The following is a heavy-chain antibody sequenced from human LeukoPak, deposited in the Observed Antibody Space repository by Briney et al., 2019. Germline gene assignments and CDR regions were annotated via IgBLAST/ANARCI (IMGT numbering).Heavy chain of an antibody. CDR1: GFTFSLFW. D-gene: IGHD3-22*01. Sequence: GGSLRLSCAASGFTFSLFWMSWVRQAPGKGLEWVANINKDGSGGSYVDSVKGRFTISRDNSKNTLYLQMNSLRAEDTAVYYCAKGRDSSGYYFLSDYWGQGTLVTVSS. CDR2: INKDGSGG. V-gene: IGHV3-7*03. J-gene: IGHJ4*02. CDR3: AKGRDSSGYYFLSDY.